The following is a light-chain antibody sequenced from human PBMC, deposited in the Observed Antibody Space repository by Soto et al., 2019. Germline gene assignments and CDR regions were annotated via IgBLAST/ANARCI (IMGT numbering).Light chain of an antibody. J-gene: IGLJ1*01. CDR2: RNN. Sequence: QAVVTQPPSASGTPGQGVTISCSGSSSNIGSNYVYWYQQLPGTAPKLLIYRNNQRPSGVPDRFSGSKSGTSASLAISGLRSEYEADYYCAAWDDSLSGYVFGTGTKLTVL. CDR3: AAWDDSLSGYV. CDR1: SSNIGSNY. V-gene: IGLV1-47*01.